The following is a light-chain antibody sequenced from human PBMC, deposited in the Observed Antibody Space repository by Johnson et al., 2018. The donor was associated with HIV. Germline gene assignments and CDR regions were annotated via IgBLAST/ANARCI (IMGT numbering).Light chain of an antibody. CDR2: ENK. V-gene: IGLV1-51*01. CDR3: GTWDSSLSAGRA. Sequence: QLVLTQPPSVSAAPGQKVTISCSGSNSNIGNNYVSWYQQLPGTAPKLLIYENKARPSGIPDRFSGSKSATSATLAITGLQTGDEADYYCGTWDSSLSAGRAFGTGTKVTVL. CDR1: NSNIGNNY. J-gene: IGLJ1*01.